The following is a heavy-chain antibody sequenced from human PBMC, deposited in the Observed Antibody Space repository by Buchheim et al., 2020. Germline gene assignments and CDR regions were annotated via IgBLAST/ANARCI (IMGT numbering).Heavy chain of an antibody. V-gene: IGHV3-21*02. CDR1: GFTFSSYS. CDR3: ARDFYGDYSFDC. CDR2: ISSTSRYI. J-gene: IGHJ4*02. Sequence: EVQLVESGGGLVKPGGSLRLSCAASGFTFSSYSMNWVRQAPGKGLEWVSSISSTSRYIYYADSVKGRFTISRDNTKNSLYLQMNSLRAEDTAVYYCARDFYGDYSFDCWGQGTL. D-gene: IGHD4-17*01.